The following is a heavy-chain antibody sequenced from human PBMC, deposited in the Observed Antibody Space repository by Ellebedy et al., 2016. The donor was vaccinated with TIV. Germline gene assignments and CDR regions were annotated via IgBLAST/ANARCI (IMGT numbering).Heavy chain of an antibody. D-gene: IGHD2-8*02. V-gene: IGHV3-23*01. CDR1: GFNFGGHA. J-gene: IGHJ3*02. Sequence: GESLKISCAASGFNFGGHAMKWVRQAPGKGLEWVSSIGSSAYSTHYADSVKGRFTISRDNSRNTLCLQMNSLRGEDTAVYFCAKDVRYTTGWGGALDIWGQGAMVIVSS. CDR3: AKDVRYTTGWGGALDI. CDR2: IGSSAYST.